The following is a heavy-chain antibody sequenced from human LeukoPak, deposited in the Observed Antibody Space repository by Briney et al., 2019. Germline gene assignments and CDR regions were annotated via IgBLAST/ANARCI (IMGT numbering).Heavy chain of an antibody. CDR1: GGSFSGYY. V-gene: IGHV4-34*01. CDR2: INHSGST. Sequence: SETLSLTCAVYGGSFSGYYWSWIRQPPGKGLEWIGEINHSGSTNYNPSLKSRVTISVDTSKNQFSLKLSSVTAADTAVYYCARGRGDYSSGWYVGYYYYYYMDVWGKGTTVTVSS. D-gene: IGHD6-19*01. J-gene: IGHJ6*03. CDR3: ARGRGDYSSGWYVGYYYYYYMDV.